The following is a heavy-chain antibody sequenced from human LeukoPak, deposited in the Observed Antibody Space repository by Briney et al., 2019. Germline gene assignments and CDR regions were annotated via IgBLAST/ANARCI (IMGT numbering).Heavy chain of an antibody. CDR1: GFTFSSYS. CDR3: ARLYYYGSGSFSREDDY. J-gene: IGHJ4*02. CDR2: ISSSSSYI. Sequence: PGGSLRLSCAASGFTFSSYSMNWVRQAPGKGLEWVSSISSSSSYIYYADSVKGRFTTSRDNAKNSLYLQMNSLRAEDTAVYYCARLYYYGSGSFSREDDYWGQGTLVTVSS. D-gene: IGHD3-10*01. V-gene: IGHV3-21*01.